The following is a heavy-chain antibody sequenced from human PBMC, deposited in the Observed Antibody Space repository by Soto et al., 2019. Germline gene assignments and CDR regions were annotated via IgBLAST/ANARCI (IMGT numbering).Heavy chain of an antibody. V-gene: IGHV1-69*01. D-gene: IGHD2-15*01. Sequence: QVQLVQSGAEVKKPGSSVKVSCKASGGTFSSYAISWVRQAPGQGLEWMGGIIPIFGTANYAQKFQGRVTITADESTSTAYRELSSLRSEDRSVYYCARSGAGVRHCSGGSCYPDCMDVGGQGTTVTVSS. CDR3: ARSGAGVRHCSGGSCYPDCMDV. J-gene: IGHJ6*02. CDR2: IIPIFGTA. CDR1: GGTFSSYA.